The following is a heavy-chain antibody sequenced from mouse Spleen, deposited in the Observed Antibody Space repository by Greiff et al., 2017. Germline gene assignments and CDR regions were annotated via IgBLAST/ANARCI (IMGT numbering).Heavy chain of an antibody. CDR1: GFTFSDYY. Sequence: EVKLVESEGGLVQPGSSMKLSCTASGFTFSDYYMAWVRQVPEKGLEWVANINYDGSSTYYLDSLKSRFIISRDNAKNILYLQMSSLKSEDTATYYCAREALNYYAMDYWGQGTSVTVSS. CDR2: INYDGSST. V-gene: IGHV5-16*01. CDR3: AREALNYYAMDY. J-gene: IGHJ4*01.